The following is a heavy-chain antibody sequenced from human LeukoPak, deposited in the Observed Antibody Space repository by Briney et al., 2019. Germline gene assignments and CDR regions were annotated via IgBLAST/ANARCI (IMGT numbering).Heavy chain of an antibody. J-gene: IGHJ4*02. D-gene: IGHD6-19*01. CDR2: ISTTGGST. CDR1: GFTFSSYA. CDR3: ANGNSSGIFDY. V-gene: IGHV3-23*01. Sequence: TGGSLRLSCAASGFTFSSYAMSWVRQAPGKGLEWVSGISTTGGSTYYADSVKGRFTISRDNSKNTLYLQMNSLRAEDTAVYYCANGNSSGIFDYWGQGTLVTVSS.